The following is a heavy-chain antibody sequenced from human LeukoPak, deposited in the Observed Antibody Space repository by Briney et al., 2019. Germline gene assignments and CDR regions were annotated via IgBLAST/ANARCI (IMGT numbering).Heavy chain of an antibody. CDR1: GFTFSSYS. Sequence: GGSLRLSCAASGFTFSSYSMNWVRQAPGKGLEWVGFIRSKAYGGTTEYAASVKGRFTISRDDSKSIAYLQMNSLKTEDTAVYYCTRAPDFGVDTYGMDVWGQGTTVTVSS. V-gene: IGHV3-49*04. J-gene: IGHJ6*02. CDR3: TRAPDFGVDTYGMDV. D-gene: IGHD3-3*01. CDR2: IRSKAYGGTT.